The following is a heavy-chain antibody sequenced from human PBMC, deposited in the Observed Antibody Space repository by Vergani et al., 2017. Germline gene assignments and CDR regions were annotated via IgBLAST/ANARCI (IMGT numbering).Heavy chain of an antibody. CDR2: IRYDGSSE. CDR3: ANSVIAGNVGVAYFGMDV. Sequence: QVQLVESGGGVVQPGRSLRLSCTLSGFTLNTYCIHWVRQAPGKGLEWVSFIRYDGSSEYYGDSVKGRFTISRDKSQNTVNLQMNSLRTEDTAVYFCANSVIAGNVGVAYFGMDVWGRGTTVTVSS. V-gene: IGHV3-30*02. CDR1: GFTLNTYC. D-gene: IGHD2/OR15-2a*01. J-gene: IGHJ6*02.